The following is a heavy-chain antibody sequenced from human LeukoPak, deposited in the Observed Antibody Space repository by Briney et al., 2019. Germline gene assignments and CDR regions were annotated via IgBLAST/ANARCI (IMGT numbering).Heavy chain of an antibody. D-gene: IGHD2-2*01. Sequence: GGSVRLSCADSGFTFSSYSMNWVRQAPGKGLEWVSSISSSSSYIYYADSVKGRFTISRDNAKNSLYLQMNSLRAEDTAVYYCARGVLPIVVVPAATFEPWGQGTLVTVSS. CDR2: ISSSSSYI. CDR1: GFTFSSYS. J-gene: IGHJ5*02. CDR3: ARGVLPIVVVPAATFEP. V-gene: IGHV3-21*01.